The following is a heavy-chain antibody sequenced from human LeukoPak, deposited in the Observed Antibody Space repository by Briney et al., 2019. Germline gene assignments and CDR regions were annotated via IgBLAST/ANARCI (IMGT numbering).Heavy chain of an antibody. Sequence: QAGGSLRLSCAASGFTFSTYVIHWVRQAPGKGLEWVALIWHDGSNKYYGDSVKDRFTTSRDNSKNTLYLQMDSLRDEDTAVYYCARDRGYTYGHPLDYWGQGTLVTVSS. J-gene: IGHJ4*02. CDR1: GFTFSTYV. V-gene: IGHV3-33*01. D-gene: IGHD5-18*01. CDR2: IWHDGSNK. CDR3: ARDRGYTYGHPLDY.